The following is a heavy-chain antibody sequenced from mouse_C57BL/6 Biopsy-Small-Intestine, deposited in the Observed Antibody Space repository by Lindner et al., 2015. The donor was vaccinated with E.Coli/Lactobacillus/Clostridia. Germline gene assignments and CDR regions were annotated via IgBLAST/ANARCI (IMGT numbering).Heavy chain of an antibody. CDR2: IYPRDGST. CDR3: ARSGYGNYFDY. J-gene: IGHJ2*01. CDR1: GYTFTSYD. D-gene: IGHD2-10*02. V-gene: IGHV1-85*01. Sequence: VQLQESGPELVKPGASVKLSCKASGYTFTSYDISWVKQRPGQGLEWIGWIYPRDGSTKYNEKFKGKATLTVDTSSSTAYMELHSLTSEDSAVYFCARSGYGNYFDYWGQGTTLTVSS.